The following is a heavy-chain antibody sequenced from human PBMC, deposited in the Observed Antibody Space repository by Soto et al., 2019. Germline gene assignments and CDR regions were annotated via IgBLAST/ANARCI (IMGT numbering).Heavy chain of an antibody. D-gene: IGHD6-13*01. Sequence: EVQLVESGGGLVQPGRSLRLSCAASGFTFDDYAMHWVRQVPGKGLEWVSGINWNSGSIGYAASVKARFAISRDNAKNSLHLQMNSLRAEDTAFYYCVKDESINWYSGHFRHWGQGTLVTVSS. CDR2: INWNSGSI. CDR3: VKDESINWYSGHFRH. CDR1: GFTFDDYA. J-gene: IGHJ1*01. V-gene: IGHV3-9*01.